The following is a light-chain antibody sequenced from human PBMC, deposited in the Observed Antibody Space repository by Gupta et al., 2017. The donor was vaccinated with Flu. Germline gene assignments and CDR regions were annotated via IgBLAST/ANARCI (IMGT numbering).Light chain of an antibody. V-gene: IGLV1-44*01. Sequence: SVLPQPPSASGTPGRRVTIACSGSSSNIGSNPVYWYQQLPATAPNLLIYNNDSRRSGVPDRFSGSKYATSASLANTGLQAEDGADYYWPAADDSRNGCVFGTGTKVTGL. CDR1: SSNIGSNP. CDR2: NND. J-gene: IGLJ1*01. CDR3: PAADDSRNGCV.